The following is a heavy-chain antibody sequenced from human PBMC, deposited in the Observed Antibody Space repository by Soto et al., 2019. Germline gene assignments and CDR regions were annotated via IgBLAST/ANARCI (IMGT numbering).Heavy chain of an antibody. Sequence: VASVKVSCKGSGGTFSSYGISWIRQAPGQGLQWMGGIIPLFGRGNHAQQFQDRLTITADKSTSTVYMELSSLRLTDTAVYYCASDMDYYHYYGMDVWGQGTTVTVSS. CDR2: IIPLFGRG. J-gene: IGHJ6*02. CDR1: GGTFSSYG. CDR3: ASDMDYYHYYGMDV. D-gene: IGHD3-10*01. V-gene: IGHV1-69*06.